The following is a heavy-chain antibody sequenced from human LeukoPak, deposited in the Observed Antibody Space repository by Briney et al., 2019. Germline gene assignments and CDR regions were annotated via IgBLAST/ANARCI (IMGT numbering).Heavy chain of an antibody. CDR1: GFTFRSYG. D-gene: IGHD6-13*01. Sequence: PGRSLRLSCAASGFTFRSYGMHWVRQAPGKGLEWVAVIAYDGSNKYYADSVKGRFTISRDNSKNTLYLQMNSLRAEDTAVYYCAKSAFGHSSNWYYFDYWGQGTLVTVSS. J-gene: IGHJ4*02. V-gene: IGHV3-30*18. CDR3: AKSAFGHSSNWYYFDY. CDR2: IAYDGSNK.